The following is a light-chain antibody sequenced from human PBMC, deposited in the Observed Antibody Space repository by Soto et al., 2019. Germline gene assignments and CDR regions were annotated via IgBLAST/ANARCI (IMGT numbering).Light chain of an antibody. Sequence: DIQMTQSASTLSASLVDRVTITCRASQSISTWLAGYQQKPGKAPKVXVXDASELESGVPSRFSGSGSGTELTLTISSLKPDDSATYYCQQANSLPPSTFGHGKRLEIK. V-gene: IGKV1-5*01. CDR2: DAS. J-gene: IGKJ5*01. CDR3: QQANSLPPST. CDR1: QSISTW.